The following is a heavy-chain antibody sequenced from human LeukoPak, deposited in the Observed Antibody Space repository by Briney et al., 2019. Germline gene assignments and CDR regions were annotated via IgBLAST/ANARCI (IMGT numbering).Heavy chain of an antibody. CDR2: VSGDGNRS. Sequence: GGSLRLSCAASGFTFSVYWIYWVRQAPGKGLVWVSRVSGDGNRSTYADSVKGRFTISRDNAKNTVYLQMNSLRAEDTAVYYCARTYCGGDCYGYFQHWGQGTQVTVSS. CDR3: ARTYCGGDCYGYFQH. D-gene: IGHD2-21*02. CDR1: GFTFSVYW. V-gene: IGHV3-74*01. J-gene: IGHJ1*01.